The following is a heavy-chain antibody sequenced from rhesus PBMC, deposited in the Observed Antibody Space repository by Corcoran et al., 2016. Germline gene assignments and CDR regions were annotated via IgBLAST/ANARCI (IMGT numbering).Heavy chain of an antibody. J-gene: IGHJ4*01. CDR2: LSYTGGGT. V-gene: IGHV3S18*01. CDR1: GFSFRDCS. D-gene: IGHD7-45*01. Sequence: EVQLVVSGGGVAEPGGSLRLSCAASGFSFRDCSMYWVRQGPGRGLEWVSGLSYTGGGTYYADSVKSRFTISRENAKNTLYLQMDSLRGEDTAVYYCARAGWGSNYWGQGVLVTVSS. CDR3: ARAGWGSNY.